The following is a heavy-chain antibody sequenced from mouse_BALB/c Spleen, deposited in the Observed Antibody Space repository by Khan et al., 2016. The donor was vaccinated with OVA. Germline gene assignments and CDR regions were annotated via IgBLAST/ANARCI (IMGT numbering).Heavy chain of an antibody. V-gene: IGHV3-2*02. D-gene: IGHD4-1*01. CDR2: ISYSGST. J-gene: IGHJ4*01. CDR1: GYSITSDYA. Sequence: EVQLQESGPGLVKPSQSLSLTCTVTGYSITSDYAWNWIRQFPGNKLEWMGYISYSGSTTYNPSLKSRISITRDTSKDQFFLQFKSVTSEDTATYYCASELGRYCALDYWGQGTSVTVSS. CDR3: ASELGRYCALDY.